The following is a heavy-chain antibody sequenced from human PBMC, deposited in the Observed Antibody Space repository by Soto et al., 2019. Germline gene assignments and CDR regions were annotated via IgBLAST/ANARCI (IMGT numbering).Heavy chain of an antibody. CDR1: GFTFSSYA. J-gene: IGHJ3*02. CDR2: ISGSGGST. CDR3: AKDPLYPYCTNGVCSTLAFDI. Sequence: GGSLRLSCAASGFTFSSYAMSWVRQAPGKGLEWVSAISGSGGSTYYADSVKGRFTISRDNSKNTLYLQMNSLRAEDTAVYYCAKDPLYPYCTNGVCSTLAFDIWGQGTMVTVSS. D-gene: IGHD2-8*01. V-gene: IGHV3-23*01.